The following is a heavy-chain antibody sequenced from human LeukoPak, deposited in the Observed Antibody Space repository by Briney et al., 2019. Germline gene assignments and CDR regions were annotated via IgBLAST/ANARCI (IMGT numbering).Heavy chain of an antibody. V-gene: IGHV3-21*01. Sequence: GGSLRLSCAASGFTFSSYSMNWVRQAPGKGPEWVSSISSSSSYIYYADSVKGRFTISRDNAKNSLYLQMNSLRAEDTAVYYCARAPALYTYYYGMDVWGQGTTVTVSS. CDR2: ISSSSSYI. D-gene: IGHD3-16*01. CDR3: ARAPALYTYYYGMDV. CDR1: GFTFSSYS. J-gene: IGHJ6*02.